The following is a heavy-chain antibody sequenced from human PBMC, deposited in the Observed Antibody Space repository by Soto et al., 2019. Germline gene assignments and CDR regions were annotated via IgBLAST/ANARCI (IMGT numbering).Heavy chain of an antibody. J-gene: IGHJ4*02. V-gene: IGHV3-33*01. CDR3: ARYVSSSWYSIDY. D-gene: IGHD6-13*01. CDR1: GFTFSSYG. CDR2: IWDDGSNK. Sequence: QVQLVESGGGVVQPGRSLRLSCAASGFTFSSYGLHWVRQPPGKVLEWVAVIWDDGSNKYYADSVKGRFTISRENSKNKLYLQINSLRAEDTSVYYCARYVSSSWYSIDYWGQGTLVTVSS.